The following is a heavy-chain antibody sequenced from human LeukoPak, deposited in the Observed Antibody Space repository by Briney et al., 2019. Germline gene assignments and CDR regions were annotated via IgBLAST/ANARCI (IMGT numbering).Heavy chain of an antibody. J-gene: IGHJ6*03. Sequence: SETLSLTCAVYGGSFSGYYWSWIRQPPGKGLEWIGEINHSGSTNYNPSLKSRVTISVDTSKNQFSLKLSSVTAADTAVYYCARHVFRRGRHYDFWSAYPRDYYYYYMDVWGKGTTVTVSS. V-gene: IGHV4-34*01. CDR2: INHSGST. CDR3: ARHVFRRGRHYDFWSAYPRDYYYYYMDV. D-gene: IGHD3-3*01. CDR1: GGSFSGYY.